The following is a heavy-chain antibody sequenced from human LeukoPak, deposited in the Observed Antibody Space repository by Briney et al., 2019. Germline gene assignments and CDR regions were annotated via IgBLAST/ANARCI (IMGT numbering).Heavy chain of an antibody. CDR1: GFTFSSYA. CDR3: ARDGITPPGIFNFDY. Sequence: GGSLRLSCAASGFTFSSYAMSWVRQAPGKGLEWVAAISYDGSKTHYSDSVKGRFTISRDNSKDTLYLQMNSLRADDTAVYYCARDGITPPGIFNFDYWGQGTLVTVSS. D-gene: IGHD2-21*01. J-gene: IGHJ4*02. CDR2: ISYDGSKT. V-gene: IGHV3-30*03.